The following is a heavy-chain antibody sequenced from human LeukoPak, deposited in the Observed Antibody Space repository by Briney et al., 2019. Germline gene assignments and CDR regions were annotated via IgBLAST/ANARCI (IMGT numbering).Heavy chain of an antibody. CDR2: INHSGST. CDR3: ARDTTVTTPYYYYGMDV. CDR1: GGSISSYY. D-gene: IGHD4-17*01. V-gene: IGHV4-34*01. Sequence: SETLSLTCTVSGGSISSYYWSWIRQPPGKGLEWIGEINHSGSTNYNPSLKSRVTISVDTSKNQFSLKLSSVTAADTAVYYCARDTTVTTPYYYYGMDVWGQGTTVTVSS. J-gene: IGHJ6*02.